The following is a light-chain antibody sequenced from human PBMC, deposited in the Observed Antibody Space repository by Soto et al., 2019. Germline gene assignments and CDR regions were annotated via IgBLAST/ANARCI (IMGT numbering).Light chain of an antibody. CDR2: TAT. CDR3: QHYNSYSEA. CDR1: QTISSW. Sequence: DIQMTQSPSTPAVSVGVRGTIACRASQTISSWLAWYQQQPEKAPKLLIYTATTLKSGVASRFSGSGSGTEFTLTISSLQPDDFATYYCQHYNSYSEAFGQGTKVDIK. J-gene: IGKJ1*01. V-gene: IGKV1-5*03.